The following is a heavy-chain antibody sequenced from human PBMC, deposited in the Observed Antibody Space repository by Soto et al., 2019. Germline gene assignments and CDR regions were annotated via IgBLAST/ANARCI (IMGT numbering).Heavy chain of an antibody. J-gene: IGHJ5*02. CDR1: GGSISSSSYY. CDR2: IYYSGST. Sequence: PSETLSLTCTVSGGSISSSSYYWGWIRQPPGKGLEWIGSIYYSGSTYYNPSLKSRVTISVDTSKNQFSLKLSSVTAADTAVYYCARRAGRYNWFDPWGQGTLVTVSS. CDR3: ARRAGRYNWFDP. V-gene: IGHV4-39*01.